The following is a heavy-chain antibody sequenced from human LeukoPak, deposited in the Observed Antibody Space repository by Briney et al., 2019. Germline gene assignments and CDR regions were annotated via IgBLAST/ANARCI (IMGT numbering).Heavy chain of an antibody. CDR2: INPSGGST. CDR3: ARDTNYDFWSGYYPDY. J-gene: IGHJ4*02. V-gene: IGHV1-46*01. D-gene: IGHD3-3*01. CDR1: GYTFTSYY. Sequence: GASVKVSCKASGYTFTSYYMHWVRQAPGQGLEWMGIINPSGGSTSYAQKFQGRVTMTRDTSTSTVYMELSSLRSEDTAVYYCARDTNYDFWSGYYPDYWGQGTLVTVSS.